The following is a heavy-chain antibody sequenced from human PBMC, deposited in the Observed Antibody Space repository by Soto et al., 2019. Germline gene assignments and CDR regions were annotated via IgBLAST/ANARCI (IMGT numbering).Heavy chain of an antibody. J-gene: IGHJ4*02. Sequence: EVQLVQSGAEVKKPGESLRISCKGSGYSFTSYWISWVRQMPGKGLEWMGRIDTSDSYTNYSPSFQGHVTISADKSISTAYLQWSSLKASDTAMYYCARHSTITMVRGCIGYWGQGTLVTVSS. D-gene: IGHD3-10*01. CDR3: ARHSTITMVRGCIGY. CDR2: IDTSDSYT. CDR1: GYSFTSYW. V-gene: IGHV5-10-1*03.